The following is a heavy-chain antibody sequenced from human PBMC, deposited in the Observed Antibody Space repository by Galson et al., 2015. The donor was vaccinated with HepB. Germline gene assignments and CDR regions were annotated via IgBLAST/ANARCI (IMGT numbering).Heavy chain of an antibody. V-gene: IGHV3-33*01. D-gene: IGHD2-2*01. J-gene: IGHJ3*02. CDR3: ARAGFVVVPAASDAFDI. CDR1: GFTFSSYG. CDR2: IWYDGSNK. Sequence: SLRLSCAASGFTFSSYGMHWVRQAPGKGLEWVAVIWYDGSNKYYADSVKGRFTISRDNSKNTLYLQMNSLRAEDTAVYYCARAGFVVVPAASDAFDIWGQGTMVTVSS.